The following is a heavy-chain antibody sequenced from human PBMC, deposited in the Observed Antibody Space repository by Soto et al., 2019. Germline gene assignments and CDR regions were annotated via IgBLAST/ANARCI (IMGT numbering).Heavy chain of an antibody. Sequence: HAQLVQSGAELRKPGSSVKVSCKASGGIFSNFAFSWVRQATGQGLEWMGTIVPVYGAVYYAHQFQGRVTITADESTTTTYMEMSGLGSKDTAVYSCAKDGGSYPWCQGTLVTISS. D-gene: IGHD2-15*01. CDR3: AKDGGSYP. J-gene: IGHJ5*02. CDR1: GGIFSNFA. CDR2: IVPVYGAV. V-gene: IGHV1-69*18.